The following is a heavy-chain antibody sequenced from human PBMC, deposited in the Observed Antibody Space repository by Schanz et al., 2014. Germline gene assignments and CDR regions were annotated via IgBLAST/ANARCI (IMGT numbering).Heavy chain of an antibody. CDR3: AKSMYSTSWAFDF. D-gene: IGHD2-2*01. V-gene: IGHV3-30*02. CDR2: IWYDGSNK. Sequence: VQLLESGGGLAQPGGSLRLSCAASGFTVSNSYIHWVRQAPGKGLEWVAFIWYDGSNKYYADSVKGRFTISRDNSKNTLYVQMNSLRAEDTAVYYCAKSMYSTSWAFDFWGQGAQVTVSS. J-gene: IGHJ4*02. CDR1: GFTVSNSY.